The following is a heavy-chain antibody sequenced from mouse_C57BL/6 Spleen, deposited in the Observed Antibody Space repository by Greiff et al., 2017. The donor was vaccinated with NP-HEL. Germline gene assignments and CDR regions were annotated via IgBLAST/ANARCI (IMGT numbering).Heavy chain of an antibody. CDR1: GFSLTSYG. V-gene: IGHV2-2*01. J-gene: IGHJ3*01. Sequence: QVHVKQSGPGLVQPSQSLSITCTVSGFSLTSYGVHWVRQSPGKGLEWLGVIWSGGSTDYNAAFISRLSISKDNSKSHVFFKMNSLQADDTAIYYCDRTPDSSGYWFAYWGQGTLVTVSA. CDR3: DRTPDSSGYWFAY. CDR2: IWSGGST. D-gene: IGHD3-2*02.